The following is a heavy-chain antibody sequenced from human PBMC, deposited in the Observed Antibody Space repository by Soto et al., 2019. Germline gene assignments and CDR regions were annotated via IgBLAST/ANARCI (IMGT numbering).Heavy chain of an antibody. J-gene: IGHJ4*02. Sequence: QVRLRESGPGLVKPSQTLSLTCTVSGATVSSGGYYWSWIRPHPAKGLEWIGFLYYSGTTSYNPSLQSRVTRAVDTSKNQFSLKLTSMAAADTAVYYCARERFYESGGYFFEYWGQGAMVTVSS. CDR2: LYYSGTT. D-gene: IGHD3-22*01. V-gene: IGHV4-31*02. CDR3: ARERFYESGGYFFEY. CDR1: GATVSSGGYY.